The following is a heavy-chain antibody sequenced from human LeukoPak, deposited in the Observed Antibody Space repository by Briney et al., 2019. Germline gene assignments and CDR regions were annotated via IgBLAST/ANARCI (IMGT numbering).Heavy chain of an antibody. D-gene: IGHD3-10*01. V-gene: IGHV3-74*01. CDR3: ARGADHGGSYYPD. CDR1: GFMFSRFC. CDR2: SCVVGSVP. Sequence: GGSLRLSCAASGFMFSRFCIHWVRQLPGKGLAPVARSCVVGSVPSYADSVKGRFTISRDNAKNTLFLQMSSLRVEDTAVYYCARGADHGGSYYPDWGQGTRVTVSS. J-gene: IGHJ4*02.